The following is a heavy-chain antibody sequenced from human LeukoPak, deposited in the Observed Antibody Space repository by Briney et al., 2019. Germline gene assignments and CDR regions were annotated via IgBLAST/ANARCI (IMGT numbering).Heavy chain of an antibody. Sequence: GGSLRLSCSASGFAFSSYAVHWVRQAPGKGLEYVSAINGNGDITYYADSVKGRFTISRDNSKNTLYLQMSSLRAEDTAVYYCVKGPTGYWGQGTLVTVSS. V-gene: IGHV3-64D*09. J-gene: IGHJ4*02. CDR1: GFAFSSYA. CDR3: VKGPTGY. CDR2: INGNGDIT.